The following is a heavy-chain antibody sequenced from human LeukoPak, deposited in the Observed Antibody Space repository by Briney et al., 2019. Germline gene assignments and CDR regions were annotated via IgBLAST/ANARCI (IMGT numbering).Heavy chain of an antibody. CDR2: ISADSSTI. J-gene: IGHJ5*02. D-gene: IGHD2-8*02. CDR1: GFTFSTYS. Sequence: GGSLRLSCAASGFTFSTYSMNWVRQAPGKGLEWVSYISADSSTIYYADSVKGRFTISRDNAKNSLYLQMNSLRAEDTAVYYCARDTGGRGWFDPWGQGTLVTVSS. CDR3: ARDTGGRGWFDP. V-gene: IGHV3-48*01.